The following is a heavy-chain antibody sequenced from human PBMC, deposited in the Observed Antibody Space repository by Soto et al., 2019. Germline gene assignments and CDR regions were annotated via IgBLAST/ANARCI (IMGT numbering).Heavy chain of an antibody. Sequence: ASVKVSCKASGYVFSNYFMHWVRQAPGQGLEWMGYINPQSGGSKYEDNFQDRVTMTRDTPKTTVYMELRGLTSDDTAVYYCARDRVRTPGGVDSFDLWGQGTLVTVSS. V-gene: IGHV1-2*02. CDR3: ARDRVRTPGGVDSFDL. CDR1: GYVFSNYF. D-gene: IGHD3-10*01. J-gene: IGHJ3*01. CDR2: INPQSGGS.